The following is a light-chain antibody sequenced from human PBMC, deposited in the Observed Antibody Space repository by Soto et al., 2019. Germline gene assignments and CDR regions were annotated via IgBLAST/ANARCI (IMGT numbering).Light chain of an antibody. J-gene: IGLJ3*02. CDR1: SSDDGGYNY. CDR3: SSYTSSSTLV. Sequence: QSVLTQPASVSGSPGQSITISCTGTSSDDGGYNYVSWYQQHPGKAPKFMIYDVSNRPSVVSNRFSGVKSGNTASLTISGLQAEDEADYYCSSYTSSSTLVFGGGTKLTVL. CDR2: DVS. V-gene: IGLV2-14*01.